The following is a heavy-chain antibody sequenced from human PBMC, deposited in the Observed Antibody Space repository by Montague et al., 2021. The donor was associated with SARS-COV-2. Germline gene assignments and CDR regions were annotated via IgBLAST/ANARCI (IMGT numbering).Heavy chain of an antibody. CDR1: GFTFSEYW. Sequence: SLRLSCAVSGFTFSEYWMHWVRQAPGKGLEWVSRTNSDGRSTTHADSVKGRFTISRDNAKNMLYLQINSLRGEDTAVYYCVREVGLVVARTLGRLDPWGQGTLVTVSS. CDR2: TNSDGRST. D-gene: IGHD6-19*01. J-gene: IGHJ5*02. CDR3: VREVGLVVARTLGRLDP. V-gene: IGHV3-74*01.